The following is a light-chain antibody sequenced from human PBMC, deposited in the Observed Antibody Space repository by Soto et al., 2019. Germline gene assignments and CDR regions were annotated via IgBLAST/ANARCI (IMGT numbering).Light chain of an antibody. V-gene: IGKV3-11*01. J-gene: IGKJ1*01. CDR1: HSVSSY. CDR2: DAS. Sequence: EIVLTQSRATLSLSPGERATLCCRASHSVSSYLACYQQIPGQAPRLLLYDASNRATGIPARFSGSGSGTDFTLPISILEPEDFAVYYFQQRSNWPPTFGQGTKVDIK. CDR3: QQRSNWPPT.